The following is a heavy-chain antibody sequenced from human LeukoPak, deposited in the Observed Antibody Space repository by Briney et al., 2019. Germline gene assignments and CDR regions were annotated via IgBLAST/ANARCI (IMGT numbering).Heavy chain of an antibody. D-gene: IGHD5-12*01. V-gene: IGHV4-34*01. J-gene: IGHJ6*03. CDR1: GGSFRGYY. Sequence: PSETLSLTCAVYGGSFRGYYWSWIRQPPGKGLEWIGEINHSGSTNYNPSLKSRVTISVDTSKNQFSLKLSSVTAADTAVYYCARASRATAHVADYYYYYVDVWGKGTTVTVSS. CDR2: INHSGST. CDR3: ARASRATAHVADYYYYYVDV.